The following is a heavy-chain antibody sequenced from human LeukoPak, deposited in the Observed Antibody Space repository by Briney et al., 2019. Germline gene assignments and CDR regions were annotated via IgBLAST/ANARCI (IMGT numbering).Heavy chain of an antibody. CDR3: ARDSLGYCSSTTCSHAFDL. CDR2: IILILHRP. V-gene: IGHV1-69*04. D-gene: IGHD2-2*01. CDR1: GDTFITYA. Sequence: SVKVSCKASGDTFITYAISWVRQAPGQGLEWVGRIILILHRPNYEQRFQGRVTITADTSTGTAYMELSSLTSEDTAMYYCARDSLGYCSSTTCSHAFDLWGQGTMVTVSS. J-gene: IGHJ3*01.